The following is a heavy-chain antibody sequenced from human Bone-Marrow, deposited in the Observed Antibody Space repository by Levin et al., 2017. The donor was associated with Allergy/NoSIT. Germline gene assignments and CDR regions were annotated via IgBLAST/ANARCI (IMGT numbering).Heavy chain of an antibody. Sequence: GESLKISCSASGFTFSSYAMHWVRQAPGKGLEYVSAISSNGGSTYYADSVKGRFTISRDNSKNTLYLQMSSLRAEDTAVYYCVKDQYSGYFGAGDYWGQGTLVTVSS. CDR3: VKDQYSGYFGAGDY. J-gene: IGHJ4*02. D-gene: IGHD5-12*01. CDR2: ISSNGGST. CDR1: GFTFSSYA. V-gene: IGHV3-64D*06.